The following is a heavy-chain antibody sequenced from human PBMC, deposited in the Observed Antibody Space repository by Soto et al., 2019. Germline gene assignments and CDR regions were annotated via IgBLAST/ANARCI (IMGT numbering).Heavy chain of an antibody. CDR3: AKARGIDY. D-gene: IGHD3-10*01. J-gene: IGHJ4*02. V-gene: IGHV3-23*01. CDR2: ISGSGSST. Sequence: PGGSLRLSCAASGFTFSSYTMSWVRQAPGKGLEWVSTISGSGSSTYSADSVKGRFTISRDNSKNTLYLQMNSLRVEDTAIYYCAKARGIDYWGQGTLVTVSS. CDR1: GFTFSSYT.